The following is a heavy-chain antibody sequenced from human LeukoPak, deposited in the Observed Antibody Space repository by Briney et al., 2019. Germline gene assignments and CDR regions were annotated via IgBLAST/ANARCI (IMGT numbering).Heavy chain of an antibody. J-gene: IGHJ6*03. CDR2: IYSSGST. V-gene: IGHV4-38-2*02. CDR3: ARDVTHYYYMDV. Sequence: PSETLSLTCTVSAYSISSGYFWGWIRQPPGKGLEWIGSIYSSGSTYYNPSLKSRVTISVDTSKNQFSLKLSSVTAADTAVYYCARDVTHYYYMDVWGKGTTVTVSS. CDR1: AYSISSGYF. D-gene: IGHD2-15*01.